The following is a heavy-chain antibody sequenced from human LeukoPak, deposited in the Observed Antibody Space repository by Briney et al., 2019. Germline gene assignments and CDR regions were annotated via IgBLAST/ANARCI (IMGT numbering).Heavy chain of an antibody. CDR2: ITSSGTYT. Sequence: GGSLRLSCADSGFTFSNYNMNWVRQAPGKAMEWVSSITSSGTYTFYADSVEGRFTISRDNAKNSLYLQMDSLGPEDTAVYYCARDPYSGNYGTYYYYYMDVWDKGTTVTISS. CDR1: GFTFSNYN. CDR3: ARDPYSGNYGTYYYYYMDV. D-gene: IGHD1-26*01. J-gene: IGHJ6*03. V-gene: IGHV3-21*01.